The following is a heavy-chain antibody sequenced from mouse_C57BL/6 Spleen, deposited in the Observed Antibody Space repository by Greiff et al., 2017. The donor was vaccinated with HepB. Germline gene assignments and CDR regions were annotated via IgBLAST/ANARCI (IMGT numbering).Heavy chain of an antibody. CDR2: ISSGGDYI. Sequence: EVMLVESGEGLVKPGGSLKLSCAASGFTFSSYAMSWVRQTPEKRLEWVAYISSGGDYIYYADTVKGRFTISRDNARNTLYLQMSNLKSEDTAMYYCTRDKGYLYYFDYWGQGTTLTVSS. CDR3: TRDKGYLYYFDY. J-gene: IGHJ2*01. CDR1: GFTFSSYA. D-gene: IGHD3-1*01. V-gene: IGHV5-9-1*02.